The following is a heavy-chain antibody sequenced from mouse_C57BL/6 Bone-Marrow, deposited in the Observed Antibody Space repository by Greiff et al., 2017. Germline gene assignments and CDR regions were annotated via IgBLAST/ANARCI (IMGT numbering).Heavy chain of an antibody. CDR2: IDPENGDT. J-gene: IGHJ1*03. V-gene: IGHV14-4*01. D-gene: IGHD1-1*01. Sequence: VQLQQSGAELVRPGASVKLSCTASGFNIQDDYMHWVKQRPEQGLEWIGWIDPENGDTEYASKFQGKATITADTSSNTAYLQLSRLSSEDSAVYYCTTRYYYASCFEVWGTGTTVTVSS. CDR1: GFNIQDDY. CDR3: TTRYYYASCFEV.